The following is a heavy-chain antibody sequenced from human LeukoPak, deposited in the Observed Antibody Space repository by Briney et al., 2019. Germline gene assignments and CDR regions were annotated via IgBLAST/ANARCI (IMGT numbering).Heavy chain of an antibody. CDR3: ARDPVVEMATITDY. Sequence: PSETRSLTCTVSGGSISSYYWSWIRQPPGKGLEWIGYIYYSGSTNYNPSLKSRVTISVDTSKNQFSLKLSSVTAADTAVYYCARDPVVEMATITDYWGQGTLVTVSS. V-gene: IGHV4-59*01. J-gene: IGHJ4*02. CDR2: IYYSGST. D-gene: IGHD5-24*01. CDR1: GGSISSYY.